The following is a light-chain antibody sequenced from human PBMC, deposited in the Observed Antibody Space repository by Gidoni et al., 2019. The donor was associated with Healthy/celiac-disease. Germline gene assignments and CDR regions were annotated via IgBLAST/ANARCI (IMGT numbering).Light chain of an antibody. Sequence: DIVMTQSPATLSVSPGERATLSCRASQSVSSNLGWYQQKPGQAPRHLIYGASTRATGIPARFSGSGSGTEFTLTISSLQSEDFAVYYCQQYNNWPPMYTFGQGTKLEIK. V-gene: IGKV3-15*01. J-gene: IGKJ2*01. CDR3: QQYNNWPPMYT. CDR2: GAS. CDR1: QSVSSN.